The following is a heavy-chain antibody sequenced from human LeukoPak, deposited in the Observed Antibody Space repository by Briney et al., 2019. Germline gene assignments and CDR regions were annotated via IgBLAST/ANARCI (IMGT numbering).Heavy chain of an antibody. Sequence: GGSLRLSCAASGFTFDDYGMSWVRQAPGKGLEWVSGINWNGGSTGYADSVKGRFTISRDNAKNSLYLQMNSLRAGDTALYYCASGYGPLFGGGFDYWGQGPLVTVSS. CDR3: ASGYGPLFGGGFDY. V-gene: IGHV3-20*04. D-gene: IGHD3-16*01. CDR2: INWNGGST. CDR1: GFTFDDYG. J-gene: IGHJ4*02.